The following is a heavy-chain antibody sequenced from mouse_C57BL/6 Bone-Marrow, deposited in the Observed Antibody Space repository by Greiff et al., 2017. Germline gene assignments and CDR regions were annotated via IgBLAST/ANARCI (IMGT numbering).Heavy chain of an antibody. CDR2: ISSGSSTI. Sequence: EVKLVEPGGGLVKPGGSLKLSCAASGFTFSDYGMHWVRQAPEKGLEGVAYISSGSSTIYYEDTVKGRFTISRDNAKNTLCLQMTSMRSEYTAMNYCERDGSSPVYFDYWGQGTTLTVSS. CDR1: GFTFSDYG. CDR3: ERDGSSPVYFDY. V-gene: IGHV5-17*01. D-gene: IGHD1-1*01. J-gene: IGHJ2*01.